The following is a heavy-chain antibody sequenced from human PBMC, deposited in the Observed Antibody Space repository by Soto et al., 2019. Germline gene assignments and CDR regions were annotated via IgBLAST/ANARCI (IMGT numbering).Heavy chain of an antibody. V-gene: IGHV4-34*02. CDR1: GGSFSGYY. CDR2: LTHSGST. D-gene: IGHD2-2*03. J-gene: IGHJ4*02. Sequence: QVQIQQWGAGLLKPSDTLSLTCGVYGGSFSGYYWTWIRQPPGKGLEWVGELTHSGSTNYNPSLESRVRISIYTSKNHFPLKLTSVNAEYTDVYYCERDWMKWGQGTLVTVSS. CDR3: ERDWMK.